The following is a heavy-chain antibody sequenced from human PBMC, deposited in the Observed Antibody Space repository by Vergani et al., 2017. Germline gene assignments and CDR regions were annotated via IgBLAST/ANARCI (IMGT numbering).Heavy chain of an antibody. CDR1: GGSISSYY. D-gene: IGHD6-13*01. CDR3: ASHTYSSSWYYYYYYGMDV. CDR2: IYYSGST. Sequence: QVQLQESGPGLVKPSETLSLTCTVSGGSISSYYWSWTRQPPGKGLEWIGYIYYSGSTNYNPSLKSRVTISVDTSKNQFSLKLSSVTAADTAVYYCASHTYSSSWYYYYYYGMDVWGQGTTVTVSS. V-gene: IGHV4-59*08. J-gene: IGHJ6*02.